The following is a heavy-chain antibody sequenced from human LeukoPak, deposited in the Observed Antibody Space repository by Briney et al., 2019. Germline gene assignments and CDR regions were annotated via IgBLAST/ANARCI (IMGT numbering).Heavy chain of an antibody. CDR1: GGSFSGHY. CDR2: INHSGST. Sequence: SETLSLTCAVYGGSFSGHYWSWIRQPPGKGLEWIGEINHSGSTNYNPSLKSRVTISVDTSKNQFSLKLSSVTAADTAVYYCARGPRKWVVRGKGGLYYYYGMDVWGKGTTVTVSS. CDR3: ARGPRKWVVRGKGGLYYYYGMDV. D-gene: IGHD3-10*01. V-gene: IGHV4-34*01. J-gene: IGHJ6*04.